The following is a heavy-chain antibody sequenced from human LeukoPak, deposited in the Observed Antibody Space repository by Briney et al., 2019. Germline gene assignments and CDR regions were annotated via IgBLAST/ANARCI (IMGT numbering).Heavy chain of an antibody. CDR3: ARGDFCSKSNCYLRPMDV. CDR2: IYYSGST. J-gene: IGHJ6*03. CDR1: GGSISDYY. Sequence: SETLSLTCTVSGGSISDYYWNWIRQPPGKGLEWIGYIYYSGSTTYNPSLKSRVTMSVDTAKNQFSLKLRSVTAADTTIYYCARGDFCSKSNCYLRPMDVWGKGTTVTVSS. V-gene: IGHV4-59*01. D-gene: IGHD3-3*01.